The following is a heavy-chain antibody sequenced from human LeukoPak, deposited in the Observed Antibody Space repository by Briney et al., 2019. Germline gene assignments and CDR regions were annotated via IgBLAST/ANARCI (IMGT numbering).Heavy chain of an antibody. CDR1: GYTFTAYY. CDR2: INPNSGGT. CDR3: ASDLWGVGPSLVGYYFDH. Sequence: PGASVNVSCKASGYTFTAYYMHWLRQAPGQGLEWMGWINPNSGGTNYAQNFQGRVTMTRDTSISTAYMELSRLRSDDTAVYYCASDLWGVGPSLVGYYFDHWGQGTLVTVSS. V-gene: IGHV1-2*02. J-gene: IGHJ4*02. D-gene: IGHD1-26*01.